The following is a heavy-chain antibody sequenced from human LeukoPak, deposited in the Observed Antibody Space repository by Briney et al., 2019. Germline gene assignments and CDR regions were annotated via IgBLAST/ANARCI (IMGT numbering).Heavy chain of an antibody. Sequence: GGSLRLSCAASGFTFSSHVVDWVRQAPGRGLEWVSSVFIICGSIHYADSVKGRFTISRDNSKNTLYLEMSTLRAEDTAFYYCARRYCANGICYFFDHWGQGPLVTVSS. CDR3: ARRYCANGICYFFDH. CDR2: VFIICGSI. CDR1: GFTFSSHV. J-gene: IGHJ4*02. D-gene: IGHD2-8*01. V-gene: IGHV3-23*05.